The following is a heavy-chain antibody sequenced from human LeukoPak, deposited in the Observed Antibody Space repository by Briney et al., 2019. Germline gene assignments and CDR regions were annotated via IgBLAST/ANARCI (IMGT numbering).Heavy chain of an antibody. V-gene: IGHV3-30*04. D-gene: IGHD2-15*01. CDR3: ARGGRGPGDYFDL. CDR2: ISYGGSNK. Sequence: PGGSLRLSCAASGSTFSSYTMHWVRQAPGKGLEWVAVISYGGSNKYYADSVKGRFTISRDNSKNMLYLQMNSLRAEDTAVYYCARGGRGPGDYFDLWGRGTLVTVSS. CDR1: GSTFSSYT. J-gene: IGHJ2*01.